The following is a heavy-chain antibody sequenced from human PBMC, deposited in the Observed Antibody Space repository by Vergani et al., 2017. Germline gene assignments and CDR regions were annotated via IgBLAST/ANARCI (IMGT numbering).Heavy chain of an antibody. Sequence: EVQLLESGGDLVQPGGSLRLSCAASGFTFNHYAMNWVRQAPGKGLEWVSGISVSGGSTYYAGSVKGRFTISRDSSKNTLYLQMNSLSAGDTAVYYCSKANPRNSGYDYLYYYHAIDVWGQGTTVTVSS. J-gene: IGHJ6*02. CDR1: GFTFNHYA. CDR2: ISVSGGST. V-gene: IGHV3-23*01. D-gene: IGHD5-12*01. CDR3: SKANPRNSGYDYLYYYHAIDV.